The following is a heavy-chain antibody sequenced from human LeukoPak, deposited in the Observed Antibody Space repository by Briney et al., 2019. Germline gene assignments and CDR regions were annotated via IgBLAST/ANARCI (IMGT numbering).Heavy chain of an antibody. CDR3: AKSSGRGWLQFRPYYFDY. D-gene: IGHD5-24*01. J-gene: IGHJ4*02. Sequence: ASVKVSCKASGYTFTGYYMHWVRQAPGQGLEWMGWINPNSGGTNYAQKFQGWVTMTRDTSISTAYMELSRLRSDDTAVYYCAKSSGRGWLQFRPYYFDYWGQGTLVTVSS. V-gene: IGHV1-2*04. CDR1: GYTFTGYY. CDR2: INPNSGGT.